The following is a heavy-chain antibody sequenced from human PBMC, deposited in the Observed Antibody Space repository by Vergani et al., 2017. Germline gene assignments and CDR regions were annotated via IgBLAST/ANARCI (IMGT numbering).Heavy chain of an antibody. CDR1: GYTFTSYD. Sequence: PWASVKVSCKASGYTFTSYDINWVRQATGQGLEWMGWMNPNSGNTGYAQKFQGRVTITRNTSISTAYMELSSLRSEDTAVYYCARGQYFDWVNWFDPWGQGTLVTVSS. V-gene: IGHV1-8*03. J-gene: IGHJ5*02. D-gene: IGHD3-9*01. CDR3: ARGQYFDWVNWFDP. CDR2: MNPNSGNT.